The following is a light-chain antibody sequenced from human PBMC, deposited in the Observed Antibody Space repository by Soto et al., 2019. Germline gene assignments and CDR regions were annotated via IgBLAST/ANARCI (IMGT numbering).Light chain of an antibody. J-gene: IGKJ4*01. CDR2: AAS. Sequence: DIQMTQSPSSLSSSVGDRVTITGRASQSISSYLNWFQQKPGKAPKLLIYAASSLQSGVPSRFSGSGSGTDFTLTISSLQPEDFATYYCQQSLSTPLTFGGGTKVDIK. V-gene: IGKV1-39*01. CDR3: QQSLSTPLT. CDR1: QSISSY.